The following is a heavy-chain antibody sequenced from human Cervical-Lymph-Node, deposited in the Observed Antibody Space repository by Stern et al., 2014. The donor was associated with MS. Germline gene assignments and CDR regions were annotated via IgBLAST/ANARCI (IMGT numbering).Heavy chain of an antibody. CDR1: GYTFTDYY. V-gene: IGHV1-2*02. J-gene: IGHJ4*02. D-gene: IGHD6-13*01. CDR3: ASDPYLVPLY. CDR2: ISPKSGDT. Sequence: MQLVESGAEVKKPGASVKFSCKASGYTFTDYYMHWLRQAPGQGFEWMGWISPKSGDTNYAQDFQGRVTMTRDTSISTAYLELRRLGPDDTAVYYCASDPYLVPLYWGQGTLVTVSS.